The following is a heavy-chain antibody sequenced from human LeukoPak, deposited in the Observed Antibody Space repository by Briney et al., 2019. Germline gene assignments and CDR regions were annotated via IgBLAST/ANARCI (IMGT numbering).Heavy chain of an antibody. CDR3: AKWPEGAMDYFDY. Sequence: GGSLRLSCAASGFSFSSYAMTWARQAPVKGLEWVSAISGDGTRTYYADAVKGRFTISRDNSKNTLYLEMSSLRVEDTAIYYCAKWPEGAMDYFDYWGQGTLVTVSS. V-gene: IGHV3-23*01. CDR2: ISGDGTRT. CDR1: GFSFSSYA. J-gene: IGHJ4*02. D-gene: IGHD3-16*01.